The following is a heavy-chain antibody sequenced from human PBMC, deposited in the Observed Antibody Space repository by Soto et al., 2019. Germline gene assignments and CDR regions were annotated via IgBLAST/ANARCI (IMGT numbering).Heavy chain of an antibody. V-gene: IGHV1-69*06. J-gene: IGHJ4*02. CDR3: RGGWEQGGTTPLFPY. CDR2: IIPIFGTA. Sequence: QVQLVQSGAEVKKPGSSVKVSCKASGGTFSSYAISWVRQAPGQGLEWMGGIIPIFGTANYAQKFQGRVAITEKNPTSKPYGGLRSRGSEDTPFYYGRGGWEQGGTTPLFPYWGQGPRVPFS. D-gene: IGHD1-7*01. CDR1: GGTFSSYA.